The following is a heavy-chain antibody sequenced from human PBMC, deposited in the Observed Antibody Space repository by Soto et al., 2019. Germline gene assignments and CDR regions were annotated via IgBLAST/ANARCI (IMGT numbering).Heavy chain of an antibody. CDR3: AREGRDGTKFDY. V-gene: IGHV3-13*01. CDR2: IATAGDT. D-gene: IGHD1-1*01. J-gene: IGHJ4*02. CDR1: GFTFSSYD. Sequence: EVQLVESGGGLVQPGGSLRLSCAASGFTFSSYDMHWVRQATGKGLEWVSAIATAGDTYYPGSVKGRFTISRENAKNSLYLQMKSLRAGDTAVYYCAREGRDGTKFDYWGQGTLVTVSS.